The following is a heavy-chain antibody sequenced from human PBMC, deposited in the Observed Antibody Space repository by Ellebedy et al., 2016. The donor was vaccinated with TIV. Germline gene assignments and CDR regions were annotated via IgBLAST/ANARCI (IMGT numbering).Heavy chain of an antibody. V-gene: IGHV3-74*01. CDR3: ARDRLVGYDAFDI. D-gene: IGHD6-25*01. J-gene: IGHJ3*02. CDR1: GFTFSNYW. Sequence: PGGSLRLSCAASGFTFSNYWMHWVRQAPGKGLVWVSRLNSDGSSTDYADSVKGRFTISRDNAKNTVYLQMNSLRVEDTAVYYCARDRLVGYDAFDIWGQGTMVTVSS. CDR2: LNSDGSST.